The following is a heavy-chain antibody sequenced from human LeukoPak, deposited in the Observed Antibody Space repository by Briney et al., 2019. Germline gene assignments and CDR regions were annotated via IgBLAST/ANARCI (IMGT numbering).Heavy chain of an antibody. D-gene: IGHD3-10*01. Sequence: SETLSLTCAVYGGSFSGYYWSWIRQPPGKGLEWIGEINHSGSTNYNPSLKSRVTISVDTSKNQFSLKLSSVTAADTAVYYCARGRGVRGVMYYYGMDVWGKGTTVTVSS. CDR1: GGSFSGYY. CDR2: INHSGST. J-gene: IGHJ6*04. CDR3: ARGRGVRGVMYYYGMDV. V-gene: IGHV4-34*01.